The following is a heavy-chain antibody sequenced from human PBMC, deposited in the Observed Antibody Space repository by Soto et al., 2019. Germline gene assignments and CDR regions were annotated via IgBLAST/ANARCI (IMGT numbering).Heavy chain of an antibody. CDR1: GFTLSSYW. V-gene: IGHV3-7*01. Sequence: PGGSLRLSCAASGFTLSSYWMSWVRQAPGKGLEWVANIKQDGSEKYYVDSVKGRFTISRDNAKNSLYLQMNSLRAEDTAVYYCARDYYGSGSYYNYGMDVWGQGTTVTVSS. CDR2: IKQDGSEK. D-gene: IGHD3-10*01. J-gene: IGHJ6*02. CDR3: ARDYYGSGSYYNYGMDV.